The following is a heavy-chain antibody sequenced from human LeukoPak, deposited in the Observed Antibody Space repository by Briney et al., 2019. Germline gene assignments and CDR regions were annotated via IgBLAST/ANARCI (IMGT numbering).Heavy chain of an antibody. Sequence: GGSLRLSCAAYGFTFSIYSMNWVRQAPGKGLEWVSSISSSSSYIYYADSVKGRFTISRDNAKNSLYLQMNSLRAEDTAVYYCARGYCSSSSCYGSDYWGQGTLVTVSS. CDR1: GFTFSIYS. D-gene: IGHD2-2*01. CDR2: ISSSSSYI. V-gene: IGHV3-21*01. CDR3: ARGYCSSSSCYGSDY. J-gene: IGHJ4*02.